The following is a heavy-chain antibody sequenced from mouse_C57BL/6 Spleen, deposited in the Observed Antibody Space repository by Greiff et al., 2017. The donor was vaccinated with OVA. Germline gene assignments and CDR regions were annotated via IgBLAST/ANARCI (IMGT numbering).Heavy chain of an antibody. CDR3: ARLGYYGRSYAMDY. V-gene: IGHV1-80*01. D-gene: IGHD1-1*01. CDR2: IYPGDGDT. CDR1: GYAFSSYW. J-gene: IGHJ4*01. Sequence: QVQLKESGAELVKPGASVKISCKASGYAFSSYWMNWVKQRPGKGLEWIGQIYPGDGDTNYNGKFKGKATLTADKSSSTAYMQLSSLTSEDSAVYFCARLGYYGRSYAMDYWGQGTSVTVSS.